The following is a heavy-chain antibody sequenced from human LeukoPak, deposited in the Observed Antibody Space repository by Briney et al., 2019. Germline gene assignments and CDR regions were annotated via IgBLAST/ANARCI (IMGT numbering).Heavy chain of an antibody. CDR3: ARIDNWNDGGY. CDR2: INGDGSDT. CDR1: GFTFSSYW. J-gene: IGHJ4*02. D-gene: IGHD1-20*01. V-gene: IGHV3-74*01. Sequence: PGGSLRLSCAASGFTFSSYWMHWVRQAPGKGPVRVSRINGDGSDTTYVDSVKGRFTISRDNARNTLFLQMNSPRAEDTAVYYCARIDNWNDGGYWGQGTLVTVSS.